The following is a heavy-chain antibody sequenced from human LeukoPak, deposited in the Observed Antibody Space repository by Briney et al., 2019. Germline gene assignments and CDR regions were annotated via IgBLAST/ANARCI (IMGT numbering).Heavy chain of an antibody. CDR3: ARLYCIGGSCYSGLSGYFDY. CDR1: GGSISSSTYY. Sequence: PSETLSLTCTVSGGSISSSTYYWGWIRQPPGKGLEWIGSIYYSGNTYYNSSLKSRVTISVDTSKNQFSLNLSSVTATDTAVYYCARLYCIGGSCYSGLSGYFDYWGQGTLVTVSS. V-gene: IGHV4-39*01. J-gene: IGHJ4*02. CDR2: IYYSGNT. D-gene: IGHD2-15*01.